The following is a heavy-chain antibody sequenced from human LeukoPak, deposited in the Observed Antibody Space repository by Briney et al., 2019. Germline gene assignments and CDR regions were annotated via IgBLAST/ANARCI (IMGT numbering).Heavy chain of an antibody. V-gene: IGHV3-23*01. CDR2: LSGNGVKT. J-gene: IGHJ4*02. Sequence: GGSLRLSCAASGFTFSSYAMSWVRQAPGKGLEWVSALSGNGVKTYYADSVKGRFTIFRDNSENILYLQMNSLRAEDTAIYYCAKDLSYGYKDWGQGTLVTVSS. CDR1: GFTFSSYA. D-gene: IGHD3-16*01. CDR3: AKDLSYGYKD.